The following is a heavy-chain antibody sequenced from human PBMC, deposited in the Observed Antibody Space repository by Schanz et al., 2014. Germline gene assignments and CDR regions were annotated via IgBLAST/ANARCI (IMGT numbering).Heavy chain of an antibody. CDR2: ISSSSIYT. V-gene: IGHV3-11*06. CDR1: GFTFRGYA. Sequence: VQLVESGGGLVQPGGSLRLSCVVSGFTFRGYAMSWVRQAPGKGLEWVSYISSSSIYTNYADSVKGRFTISRDNAKNSLYLQMNSLRAEDTAVYYCARDKGGYYPFDYWGQGTLVTVSS. CDR3: ARDKGGYYPFDY. D-gene: IGHD3-3*01. J-gene: IGHJ4*02.